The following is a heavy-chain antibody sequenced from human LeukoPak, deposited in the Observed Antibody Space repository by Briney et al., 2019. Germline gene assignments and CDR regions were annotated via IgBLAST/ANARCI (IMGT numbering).Heavy chain of an antibody. V-gene: IGHV4-39*07. J-gene: IGHJ5*02. CDR1: GGSISSSSYY. D-gene: IGHD2-15*01. CDR2: IYYSGST. CDR3: ASSISGYCSGGSCFDP. Sequence: SETLSLTCTVSGGSISSSSYYWGWIRQPPGKGLEWIGSIYYSGSTYYNPSLKSRVTISVDTSKNQFSLKLSSVTAADTAVYYCASSISGYCSGGSCFDPWGQGTLVTVSS.